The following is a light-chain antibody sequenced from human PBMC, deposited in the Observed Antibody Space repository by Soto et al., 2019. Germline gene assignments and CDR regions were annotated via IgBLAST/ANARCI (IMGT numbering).Light chain of an antibody. Sequence: DIMMTQSPDSLAVSLGERATINCKSSQSVLYNSNDKNYLAWYQQKPGQPPKLLIYWASTRESGVPDRFSGSGSGTDFTLTISSLQAEDVAVYYCQQYYSTPQTFGQGTKLEIK. V-gene: IGKV4-1*01. CDR3: QQYYSTPQT. J-gene: IGKJ2*01. CDR1: QSVLYNSNDKNY. CDR2: WAS.